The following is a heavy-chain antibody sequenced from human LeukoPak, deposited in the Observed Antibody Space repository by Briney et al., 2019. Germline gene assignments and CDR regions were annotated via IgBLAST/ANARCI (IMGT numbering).Heavy chain of an antibody. D-gene: IGHD6-6*01. Sequence: GRSLRLSCAASGFTFSSYAMHWVRQAPGKGLQWVALISFEGSDKYYADSVKGRFTISRDNSKNTLYVQMNSLRAEDTAVYYCARSSAVRLLNFDYWGQGTLVTVSS. CDR3: ARSSAVRLLNFDY. CDR2: ISFEGSDK. V-gene: IGHV3-30*01. CDR1: GFTFSSYA. J-gene: IGHJ4*02.